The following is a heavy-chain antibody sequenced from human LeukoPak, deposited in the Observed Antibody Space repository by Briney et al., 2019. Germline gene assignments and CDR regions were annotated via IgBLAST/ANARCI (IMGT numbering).Heavy chain of an antibody. D-gene: IGHD3-10*01. J-gene: IGHJ5*02. V-gene: IGHV3-23*01. Sequence: GGSLRLSCAASGFTFSNFAMSWVRQAPGKGLQWVSGLSSGGRSTFYTDSVKGRFTISRDNSENTLYLQMNSLRADDTAVYYCAKDRGVGVSNWFDPWGQGTLVTVSS. CDR3: AKDRGVGVSNWFDP. CDR2: LSSGGRST. CDR1: GFTFSNFA.